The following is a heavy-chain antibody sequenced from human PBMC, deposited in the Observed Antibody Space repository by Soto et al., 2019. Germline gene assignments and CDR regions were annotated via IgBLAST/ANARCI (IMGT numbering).Heavy chain of an antibody. Sequence: PGGSLRLSCAASGFTFSGYAMSWVRQAPGKGLERVSAISGSGGSTYYADSVKGRFTISRDNSKNTLYLQMNSLRAEDTAVYYCAKSSPIEMATIIGEYYFDYWGQGTLVTVSS. CDR2: ISGSGGST. CDR1: GFTFSGYA. V-gene: IGHV3-23*01. J-gene: IGHJ4*02. D-gene: IGHD5-12*01. CDR3: AKSSPIEMATIIGEYYFDY.